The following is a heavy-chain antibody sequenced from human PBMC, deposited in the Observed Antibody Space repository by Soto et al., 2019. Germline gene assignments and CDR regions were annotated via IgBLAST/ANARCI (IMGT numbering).Heavy chain of an antibody. V-gene: IGHV1-8*01. CDR1: GYSFTSLD. J-gene: IGHJ4*02. Sequence: QVQLVQSGAEVREPGASVKVSCKASGYSFTSLDINWVRQTPGQGLEWMGWMQPSTGRTGYAQKFQGRATMTRDTSINTAYMELTTLTSDDTAFYYCARGVSAGVDYWGQGTLVTVSS. CDR2: MQPSTGRT. CDR3: ARGVSAGVDY. D-gene: IGHD1-26*01.